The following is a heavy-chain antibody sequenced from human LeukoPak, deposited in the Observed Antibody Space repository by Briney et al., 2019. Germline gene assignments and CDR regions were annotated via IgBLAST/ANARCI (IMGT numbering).Heavy chain of an antibody. D-gene: IGHD6-19*01. CDR1: GFSLSTSGVG. CDR3: AHYSGYDLYSSGWYVY. J-gene: IGHJ4*02. CDR2: IYWDDDK. V-gene: IGHV2-5*02. Sequence: SGPTLVKPTQTLTLTCTFSGFSLSTSGVGVGWIRQPPGKALEWLALIYWDDDKRYSPSLKSRLTITKDTSKNQVVLTMTNMDPADTATYYCAHYSGYDLYSSGWYVYWGQGTLVTVSS.